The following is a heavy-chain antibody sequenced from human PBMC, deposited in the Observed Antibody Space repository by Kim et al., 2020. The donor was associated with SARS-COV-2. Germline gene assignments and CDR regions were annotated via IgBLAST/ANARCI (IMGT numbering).Heavy chain of an antibody. Sequence: TYAQKFQGRVTITADESTRTAYMELSSLRSEDTAVYYCASPGEDLEIQHWGQGTLVTVSS. V-gene: IGHV1-69*01. CDR3: ASPGEDLEIQH. J-gene: IGHJ1*01.